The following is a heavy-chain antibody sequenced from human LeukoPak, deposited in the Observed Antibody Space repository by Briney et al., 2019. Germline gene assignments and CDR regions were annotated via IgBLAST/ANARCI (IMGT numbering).Heavy chain of an antibody. CDR2: IIPIFRTA. Sequence: GASVKVSCKASGGTFSSYAISWVRQAPGQGLEWMGGIIPIFRTANYAQKFQGRATITADESTSTAYMELSSLRSKDTAVYYCARGYSGYDYGLWYYFDSWGQGTLVTVSS. CDR3: ARGYSGYDYGLWYYFDS. CDR1: GGTFSSYA. J-gene: IGHJ4*02. D-gene: IGHD5-12*01. V-gene: IGHV1-69*13.